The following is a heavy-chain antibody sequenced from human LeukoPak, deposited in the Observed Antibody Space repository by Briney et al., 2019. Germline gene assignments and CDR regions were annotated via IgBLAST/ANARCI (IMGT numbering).Heavy chain of an antibody. CDR2: IRNKANSYTT. V-gene: IGHV3-72*01. CDR3: AREWDSGSYYLGYFDY. J-gene: IGHJ4*02. Sequence: TGGSLRLSCAASGFTFSDHYMDWVRQAPGKGLEWVGRIRNKANSYTTEYAASVKGRFTISRDDSKNSLYLQMNNLKCEDTAVYYCAREWDSGSYYLGYFDYWGQGTLVTVSS. D-gene: IGHD1-26*01. CDR1: GFTFSDHY.